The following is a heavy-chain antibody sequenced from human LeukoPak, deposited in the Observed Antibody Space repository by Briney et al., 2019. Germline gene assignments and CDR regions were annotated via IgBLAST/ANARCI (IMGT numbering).Heavy chain of an antibody. CDR2: IKEDGSEK. V-gene: IGHV3-7*01. Sequence: GGSLRLSCAASGFTFTTYWMTWVRQAPGKGLEWVANIKEDGSEKYYVDSVEGRFAISRDNTKNSLYLQMNSLRAEYTAVYYCVSAPNSYYLDHWGQGTLVTVSS. CDR3: VSAPNSYYLDH. CDR1: GFTFTTYW. J-gene: IGHJ4*02.